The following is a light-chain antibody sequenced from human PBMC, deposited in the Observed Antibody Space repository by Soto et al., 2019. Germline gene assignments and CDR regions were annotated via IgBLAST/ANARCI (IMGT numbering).Light chain of an antibody. CDR2: AAS. CDR3: LQLNTYPWT. CDR1: QGISSY. Sequence: DIPLTQSPSFLSASVGDRVTITCRASQGISSYLAWYQQKPGKAPKLLIYAASTLQSGVPSRFSGSGSGTEFTLTISSLQPEDFATYYCLQLNTYPWTFGQGTKVEIK. V-gene: IGKV1-9*01. J-gene: IGKJ1*01.